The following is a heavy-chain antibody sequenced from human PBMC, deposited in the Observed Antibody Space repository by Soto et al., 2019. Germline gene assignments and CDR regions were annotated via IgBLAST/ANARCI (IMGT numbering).Heavy chain of an antibody. CDR2: IKKDGSET. CDR1: GFIFSTYW. CDR3: AREIIVVPPGAKYYYYGIDV. D-gene: IGHD2-15*01. J-gene: IGHJ6*02. Sequence: EVHLVESGGGLVQPGGSLRLSCAASGFIFSTYWMSWVRQAPGKGLEWVANIKKDGSETYYVDSMKGRFTISRDNAKNSLYLQMNSLRVEDTAVYYCAREIIVVPPGAKYYYYGIDVWGQETTVTVSS. V-gene: IGHV3-7*01.